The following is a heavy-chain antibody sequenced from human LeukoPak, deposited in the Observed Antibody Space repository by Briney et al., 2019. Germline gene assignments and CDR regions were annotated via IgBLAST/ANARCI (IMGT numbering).Heavy chain of an antibody. D-gene: IGHD1-20*01. Sequence: PGGSLRLSCAASGFTFSSYSMNWVRQAPGKGLEWVAVISYDGSNKYYADSVKGQFTISRDNSKNTLYLQMNSLRAEDTAVYYCARDSRRNWNDVNYYYYYGMDVWGQGTTVTVSS. J-gene: IGHJ6*02. CDR2: ISYDGSNK. CDR3: ARDSRRNWNDVNYYYYYGMDV. CDR1: GFTFSSYS. V-gene: IGHV3-30*03.